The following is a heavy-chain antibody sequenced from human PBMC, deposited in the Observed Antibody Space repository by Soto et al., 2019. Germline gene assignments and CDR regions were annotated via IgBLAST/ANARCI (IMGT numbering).Heavy chain of an antibody. D-gene: IGHD3-9*01. CDR3: ARTVLGPDILADQFVDYYYSTDV. V-gene: IGHV4-59*08. J-gene: IGHJ6*03. CDR1: GGSISSYY. CDR2: IYYSGGT. Sequence: SETLSLTCTVSGGSISSYYWSWIRLLPGKGLEWVGYIYYSGGTSYNPSLRRRVIMSVDTSKRQFSLQLKSVTAADTAIYYCARTVLGPDILADQFVDYYYSTDVWGQGTTVTVSS.